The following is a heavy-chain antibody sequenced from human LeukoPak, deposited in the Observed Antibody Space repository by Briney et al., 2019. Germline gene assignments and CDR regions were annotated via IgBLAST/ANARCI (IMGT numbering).Heavy chain of an antibody. V-gene: IGHV1-69*13. D-gene: IGHD6-19*01. Sequence: ASVKVSCKASGGTFISYAFSWVRQPPGQGLVWMGGIIPIFGTANYAQTFQGRVTITADESTSTHYIELSSLRSEDTAVYYCARMKQWLALDYWGQGTLVTVSS. CDR1: GGTFISYA. CDR2: IIPIFGTA. J-gene: IGHJ4*02. CDR3: ARMKQWLALDY.